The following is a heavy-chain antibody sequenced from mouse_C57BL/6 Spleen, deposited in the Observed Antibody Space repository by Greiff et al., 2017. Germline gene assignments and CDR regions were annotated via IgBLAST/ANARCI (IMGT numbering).Heavy chain of an antibody. Sequence: EVKLVESEGGLVQPGSSMKLSCTASGFTFSDYYMAWVRQVPEKGLEWVANINYDGSSTYYLDSLKSRFIISGDNAKNILYLQMSSLKSEDTATYYCARGPLTTVGYFDYWGQGTTLTVSS. J-gene: IGHJ2*01. CDR3: ARGPLTTVGYFDY. CDR1: GFTFSDYY. CDR2: INYDGSST. V-gene: IGHV5-16*01. D-gene: IGHD1-1*01.